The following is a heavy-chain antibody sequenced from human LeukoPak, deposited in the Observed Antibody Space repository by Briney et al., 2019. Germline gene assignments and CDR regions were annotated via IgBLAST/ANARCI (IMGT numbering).Heavy chain of an antibody. CDR3: AREGMAAAGTPPFFDY. J-gene: IGHJ4*02. V-gene: IGHV5-51*01. Sequence: GESLKISCKGSGYRFTSYWIGWVRRMPGKGLEWMGIIYPGDSDTRYSPSFQGQVTISADKSISTAYLQWSSLKASDTAMYYCAREGMAAAGTPPFFDYWGQGTLVTVSS. CDR1: GYRFTSYW. CDR2: IYPGDSDT. D-gene: IGHD6-13*01.